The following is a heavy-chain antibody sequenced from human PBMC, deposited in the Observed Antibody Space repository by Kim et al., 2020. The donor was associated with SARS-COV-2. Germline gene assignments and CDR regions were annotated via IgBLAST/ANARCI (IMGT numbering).Heavy chain of an antibody. J-gene: IGHJ4*02. Sequence: GGSLRLSCAASGFTFSSYAMSWVRQAPGKGLEWVSSISGSGISTYNADSVKGRFTISRDNSNNTLYLQVNSLRADDTAVYYCARRNGAFDYGGQGTLVT. CDR2: ISGSGIST. CDR3: ARRNGAFDY. CDR1: GFTFSSYA. V-gene: IGHV3-23*01. D-gene: IGHD1-1*01.